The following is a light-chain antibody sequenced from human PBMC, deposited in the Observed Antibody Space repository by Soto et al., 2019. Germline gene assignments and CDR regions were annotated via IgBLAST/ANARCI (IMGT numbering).Light chain of an antibody. J-gene: IGKJ4*01. Sequence: ETVMTQSPATLSVSPGERATLSCRPSQRISSHLAWYQQKPGQTPRLLIYGASTRATGIPASFSGSGSGTDLTFTISSPQSEDFAVYFCQQYNNWPLTFGGGTKV. CDR3: QQYNNWPLT. CDR2: GAS. V-gene: IGKV3-15*01. CDR1: QRISSH.